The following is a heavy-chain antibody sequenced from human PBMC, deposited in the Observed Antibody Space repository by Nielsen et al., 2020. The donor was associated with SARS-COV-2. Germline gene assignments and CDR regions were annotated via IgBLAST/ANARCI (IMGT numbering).Heavy chain of an antibody. Sequence: ASVKVSCKASGYTSTDFHVHWVRQAPGQGFDWMGWIHFGKGNTKYSQTFQGRVVFTSDTSAPTAYMELISLISEDTAVYFCVIVLADLAFDPWGQGTLVTVSS. CDR1: GYTSTDFH. J-gene: IGHJ5*02. CDR3: VIVLADLAFDP. D-gene: IGHD3-16*02. CDR2: IHFGKGNT. V-gene: IGHV1-3*01.